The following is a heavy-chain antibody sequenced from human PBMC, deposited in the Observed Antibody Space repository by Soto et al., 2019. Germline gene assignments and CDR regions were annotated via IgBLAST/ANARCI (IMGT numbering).Heavy chain of an antibody. J-gene: IGHJ4*02. D-gene: IGHD3-10*01. V-gene: IGHV1-69*01. Sequence: QVQLVQSGAEVKKPGSSVKVSCTASGGTFSSYAISWVRQAPGQGLEWMAGIIPDFGTANYAQKSQGRVTITADESTSTAYMELSSLRSEDTAVYYCARTKAPAREELLWFGELLTLDYWGQGTLVTVSS. CDR3: ARTKAPAREELLWFGELLTLDY. CDR1: GGTFSSYA. CDR2: IIPDFGTA.